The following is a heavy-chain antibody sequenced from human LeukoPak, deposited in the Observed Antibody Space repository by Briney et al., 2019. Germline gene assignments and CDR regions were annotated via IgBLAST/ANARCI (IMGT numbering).Heavy chain of an antibody. CDR3: ATGGEIVVVSYFDY. V-gene: IGHV3-23*01. CDR1: GFTFSSYA. Sequence: GGSLRLSCAASGFTFSSYAMSWVRQAPGKGLEWVSAISGSGGSTYYADSVKGRFTISRDNSKNTLYLQMNSLRAEDTAVYYCATGGEIVVVSYFDYWGQGTLVTVSS. CDR2: ISGSGGST. D-gene: IGHD3-22*01. J-gene: IGHJ4*02.